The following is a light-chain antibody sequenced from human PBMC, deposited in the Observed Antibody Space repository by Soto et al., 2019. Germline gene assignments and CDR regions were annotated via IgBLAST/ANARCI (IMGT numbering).Light chain of an antibody. V-gene: IGLV2-14*01. CDR1: SSDVGGYNY. J-gene: IGLJ1*01. CDR3: SSYTSSSTPLV. CDR2: DVS. Sequence: QSALTQPASVSGSPGQSITISCTGTSSDVGGYNYVSWYQQHPGKAPKLMIYDVSNRPSGVSNRFSGSKSGNTASLTISGLQAEYEANYYCSSYTSSSTPLVFGTGTKVTVL.